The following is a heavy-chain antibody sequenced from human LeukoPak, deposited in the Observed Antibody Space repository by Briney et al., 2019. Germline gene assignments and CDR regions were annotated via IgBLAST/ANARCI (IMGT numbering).Heavy chain of an antibody. Sequence: GGSLRLSCAASGFTFSSYGMHWVRQAPGKGLEWVAVISYDGSNKYYADSVKGRFTISRDNSKNTLYLQMNSLRAEDTAVYYCAKGDSSYYYYGMDVWGQGTTVTVSS. V-gene: IGHV3-30*18. CDR2: ISYDGSNK. J-gene: IGHJ6*02. CDR1: GFTFSSYG. CDR3: AKGDSSYYYYGMDV. D-gene: IGHD2-21*02.